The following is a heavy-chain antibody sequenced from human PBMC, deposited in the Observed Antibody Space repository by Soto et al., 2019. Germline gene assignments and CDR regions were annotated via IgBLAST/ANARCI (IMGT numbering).Heavy chain of an antibody. D-gene: IGHD3-3*01. J-gene: IGHJ4*02. CDR3: ARGRKELRFLEWLSRSYYFDY. CDR1: GGSISSYY. V-gene: IGHV4-59*12. CDR2: IYYSGST. Sequence: PSETLSLTCTVSGGSISSYYWTWIRQPPGKGLEWIGYIYYSGSTNYNPSLKSRVTISVDTSKNQFSLKLSSVTAADTAVYYCARGRKELRFLEWLSRSYYFDYWGQGTLVTVSS.